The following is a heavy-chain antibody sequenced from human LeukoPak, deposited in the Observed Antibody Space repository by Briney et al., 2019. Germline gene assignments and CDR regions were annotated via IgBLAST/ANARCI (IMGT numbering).Heavy chain of an antibody. CDR1: GFTFSSYA. J-gene: IGHJ2*01. Sequence: PGGSLRLSCAASGFTFSSYAMHWVRQAPGKGLEYVSAISSNGGSTYYANSVKGRFTISRDNSKNTLYLQMNSLRAEDTAVYYCAKEGNYGDYGAHSWYFDLWGRGTLVTVSS. CDR3: AKEGNYGDYGAHSWYFDL. D-gene: IGHD4-17*01. CDR2: ISSNGGST. V-gene: IGHV3-64*01.